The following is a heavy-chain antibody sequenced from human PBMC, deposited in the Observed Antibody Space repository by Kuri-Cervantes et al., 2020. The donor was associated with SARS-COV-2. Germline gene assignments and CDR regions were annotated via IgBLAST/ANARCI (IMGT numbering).Heavy chain of an antibody. Sequence: LSLTCAASGFTFDDYAMHWVRQAPGKGLEWVSGISWNSGSIGYADSVKGRFTISRDNAKNSLYLQMNSLRAEDMALYYCAKARAAAGAFDIWGQGTVVTVSS. J-gene: IGHJ3*02. V-gene: IGHV3-9*03. CDR1: GFTFDDYA. CDR2: ISWNSGSI. CDR3: AKARAAAGAFDI. D-gene: IGHD6-13*01.